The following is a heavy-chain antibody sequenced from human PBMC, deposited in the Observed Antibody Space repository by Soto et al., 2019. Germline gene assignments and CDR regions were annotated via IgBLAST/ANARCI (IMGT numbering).Heavy chain of an antibody. D-gene: IGHD3-9*01. CDR2: INHSGST. V-gene: IGHV4-34*01. Sequence: SETLSLTCAVYGGSFSGDYWSWIRQPPGKGLEWIGEINHSGSTNYNPSLKSRVTISVDTSKNQFSLKLSSVTAADTAVYYCARGYDILTGYYIIDYWGQGTLVT. J-gene: IGHJ4*02. CDR3: ARGYDILTGYYIIDY. CDR1: GGSFSGDY.